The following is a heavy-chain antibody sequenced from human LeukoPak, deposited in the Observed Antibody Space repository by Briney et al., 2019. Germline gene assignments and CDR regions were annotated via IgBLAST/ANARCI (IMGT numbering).Heavy chain of an antibody. D-gene: IGHD2-8*01. CDR3: AKEGHMGTNGLWTFDS. CDR2: ISGGGGNT. CDR1: GFTVSSNY. J-gene: IGHJ4*02. V-gene: IGHV3-23*01. Sequence: PGGSLRLSCAASGFTVSSNYMSWARQAPGKGLEWVSAISGGGGNTYYADSVKGRFTISRDNSKNTLYLQMNSLRAEDTAVYYCAKEGHMGTNGLWTFDSWGQGTLVTVSS.